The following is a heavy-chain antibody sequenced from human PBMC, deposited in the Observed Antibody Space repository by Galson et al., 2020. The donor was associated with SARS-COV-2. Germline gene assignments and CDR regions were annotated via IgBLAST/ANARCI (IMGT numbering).Heavy chain of an antibody. J-gene: IGHJ4*02. CDR2: IYPGDSDT. D-gene: IGHD2-21*02. CDR3: ASNTYCVGDCYSR. CDR1: GYSFTSYW. V-gene: IGHV5-51*01. Sequence: GESLKISCKGSGYSFTSYWIGWVRQMPGKGLEWMGIIYPGDSDTRYSPSFQGQVTISADKSISTAYLQWNSLEASDTAMYYCASNTYCVGDCYSRWGRGTLVTASS.